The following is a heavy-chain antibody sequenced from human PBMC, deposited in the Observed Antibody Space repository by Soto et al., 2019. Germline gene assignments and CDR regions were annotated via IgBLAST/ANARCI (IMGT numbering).Heavy chain of an antibody. CDR3: AREQAKYYDFWSGYSPSYGMDV. CDR1: GFTFSSYW. Sequence: GGSLRLSCAASGFTFSSYWMSWVRQAPGKGLEWVANIKQDGSEKYYVDSVKGRFTISRDNAKNSLYLQMNSLRAEDTAVYYCAREQAKYYDFWSGYSPSYGMDVWGQGTTVTVSS. CDR2: IKQDGSEK. J-gene: IGHJ6*02. V-gene: IGHV3-7*01. D-gene: IGHD3-3*01.